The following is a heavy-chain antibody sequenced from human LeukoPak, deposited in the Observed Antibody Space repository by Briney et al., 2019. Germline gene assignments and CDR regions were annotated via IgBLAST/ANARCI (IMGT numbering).Heavy chain of an antibody. V-gene: IGHV3-9*01. CDR3: ARDGGTTVTKLGFSYYYYYMDV. J-gene: IGHJ6*03. CDR2: ISWNSGSI. CDR1: GFTFDDYA. D-gene: IGHD4-17*01. Sequence: GGSLRLSCAASGFTFDDYAMHWVRQAPGKGLEWVSGISWNSGSIGYADSVKGRFTISRDNSKNTLYLQMNSLRAEDTAVYYCARDGGTTVTKLGFSYYYYYMDVWGKGTTVTISS.